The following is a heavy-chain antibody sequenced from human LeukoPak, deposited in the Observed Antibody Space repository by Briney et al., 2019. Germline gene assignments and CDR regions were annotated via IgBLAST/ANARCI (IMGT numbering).Heavy chain of an antibody. CDR2: ISSSSSTI. J-gene: IGHJ3*02. CDR1: GCTFSSYS. D-gene: IGHD6-13*01. Sequence: PGGSLRLSCAASGCTFSSYSMNWVRQAPGKGLEWVSYISSSSSTIYYADSVKGRFTISRDNAKNSLYLQMNSLRDEDTAVYYCARDFGRDSSSWYGAFDIWGQGTMVTVSS. V-gene: IGHV3-48*02. CDR3: ARDFGRDSSSWYGAFDI.